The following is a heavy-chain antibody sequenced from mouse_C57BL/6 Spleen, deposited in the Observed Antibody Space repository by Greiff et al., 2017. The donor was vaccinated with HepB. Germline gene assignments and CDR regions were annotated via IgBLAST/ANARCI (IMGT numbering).Heavy chain of an antibody. CDR1: GYAFSSYW. CDR2: IYPGDGDT. V-gene: IGHV1-80*01. D-gene: IGHD1-1*02. CDR3: ARRGGSYAMDY. J-gene: IGHJ4*01. Sequence: QVHVKQSGAELVKPGASVKISCKASGYAFSSYWMNWVKQRPGKGLEWIGQIYPGDGDTNYNGKFKGKATLTADKSSSTAYMQLSSLTSEDSAVYFCARRGGSYAMDYWGQGTSVTVSS.